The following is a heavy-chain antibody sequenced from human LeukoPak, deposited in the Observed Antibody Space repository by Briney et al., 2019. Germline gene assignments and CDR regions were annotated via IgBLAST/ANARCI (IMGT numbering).Heavy chain of an antibody. CDR1: GFTFSSYA. J-gene: IGHJ5*02. CDR2: ISGSGGST. D-gene: IGHD3-10*01. Sequence: GGSLRLSCAASGFTFSSYAMSWVHQAPGKGLEWVSAISGSGGSTYYADSVKGRFTISRDNSKNTLYLQMNSLRAEDTAVYYCAKDGSYGSGSYNWFDPWGQGTLVTVSS. CDR3: AKDGSYGSGSYNWFDP. V-gene: IGHV3-23*01.